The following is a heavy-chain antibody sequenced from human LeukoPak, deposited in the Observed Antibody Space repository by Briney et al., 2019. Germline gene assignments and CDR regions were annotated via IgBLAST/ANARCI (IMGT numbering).Heavy chain of an antibody. D-gene: IGHD3-22*01. J-gene: IGHJ6*02. CDR1: GFTFSSYS. CDR3: ARDYYDSSGYYVSYYYYGMDV. V-gene: IGHV3-21*01. Sequence: PGGSLRLSCAASGFTFSSYSMNWVRQAPGKGLEWVSSISSSSSYIYYADSVEGRFAISRDNAKNSLYLQMNSLRAEDTAVYYCARDYYDSSGYYVSYYYYGMDVWGQGTTVTVSS. CDR2: ISSSSSYI.